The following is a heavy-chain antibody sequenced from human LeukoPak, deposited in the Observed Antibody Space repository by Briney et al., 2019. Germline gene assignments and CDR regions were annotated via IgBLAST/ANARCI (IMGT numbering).Heavy chain of an antibody. CDR1: AGSISSSSYS. V-gene: IGHV4-39*07. D-gene: IGHD2-15*01. CDR2: IYYSGST. Sequence: PSETLSLTCTVSAGSISSSSYSWGWIRQPPGKGLEWIGSIYYSGSTNYNPSLKSRVTISVDTSKNQFSLKLSSVTAADTAVYYCACTLKGYCSGGSCYSMIDPWGQGTLVTVSS. CDR3: ACTLKGYCSGGSCYSMIDP. J-gene: IGHJ5*02.